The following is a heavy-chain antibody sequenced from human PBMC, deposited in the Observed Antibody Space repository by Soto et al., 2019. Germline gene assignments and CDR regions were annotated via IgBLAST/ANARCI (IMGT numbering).Heavy chain of an antibody. V-gene: IGHV4-61*03. D-gene: IGHD5-18*01. CDR2: IYYSGST. CDR1: GGSVSSGSYY. J-gene: IGHJ4*02. CDR3: ARDQYSYGLTFDY. Sequence: QVQLQESGPGLVKPSETLSLTCTVSGGSVSSGSYYWSWIRQPPGKGLEWIGYIYYSGSTNYNPYLKSRVTRSEDTSKNHFFLKLSSVTAADTAVYYWARDQYSYGLTFDYWGQGTLVTVSS.